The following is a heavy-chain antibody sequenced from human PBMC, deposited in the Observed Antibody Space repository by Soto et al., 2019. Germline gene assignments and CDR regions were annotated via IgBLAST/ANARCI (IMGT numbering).Heavy chain of an antibody. J-gene: IGHJ4*02. V-gene: IGHV1-69*13. Sequence: GASVKVSCKASGYTFTSHFVHWVRQAPGQGLEWMGGIIPIFGTANYAQKFQGRVTITADESTSTAYMELSSLRSEDTAVYYCARLEMATIRETAVDYWGQGTLVTVSS. D-gene: IGHD5-12*01. CDR2: IIPIFGTA. CDR3: ARLEMATIRETAVDY. CDR1: GYTFTSHF.